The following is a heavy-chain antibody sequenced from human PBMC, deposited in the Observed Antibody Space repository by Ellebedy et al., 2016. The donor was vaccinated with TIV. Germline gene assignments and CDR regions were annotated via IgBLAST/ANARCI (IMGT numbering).Heavy chain of an antibody. CDR1: GFTVSTNY. V-gene: IGHV3-53*01. Sequence: GESLKISCAASGFTVSTNYMSWVRQAPGRGLEWGSIIYRSGGTYYAGSVKGRFTISRDISKNTVHLQMNSLSAEDTAVYYCAGGKAAAGTSLDFWGQGTLVTVSS. CDR2: IYRSGGT. J-gene: IGHJ4*02. D-gene: IGHD6-13*01. CDR3: AGGKAAAGTSLDF.